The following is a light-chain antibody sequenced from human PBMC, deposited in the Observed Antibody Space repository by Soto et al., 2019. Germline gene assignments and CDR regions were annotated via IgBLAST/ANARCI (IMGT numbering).Light chain of an antibody. J-gene: IGKJ1*01. Sequence: SQMTQSPSTLSASVGDRVTITCRASQSISNWLAWYQQKPGKAPNLLIYKASSLESGVPSRFSGSGSGTEFTLTISSLQPDDFATYYCQHYNSYSEAFGQRTKVDIK. V-gene: IGKV1-5*03. CDR1: QSISNW. CDR3: QHYNSYSEA. CDR2: KAS.